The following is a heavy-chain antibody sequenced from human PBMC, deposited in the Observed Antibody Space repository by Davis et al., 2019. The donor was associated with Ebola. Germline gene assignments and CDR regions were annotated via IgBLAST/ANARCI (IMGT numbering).Heavy chain of an antibody. J-gene: IGHJ4*02. Sequence: ASVKVSCKASGYTFTDYYLQWVRQAPGQGLEWMGSINPYSGGTNYPQKFQGRVTMTRDTSISTAYMELSRLRSDDTAVYYCARVGSSLDYWGQGTLVTVSS. CDR2: INPYSGGT. V-gene: IGHV1-2*02. CDR3: ARVGSSLDY. D-gene: IGHD2-2*01. CDR1: GYTFTDYY.